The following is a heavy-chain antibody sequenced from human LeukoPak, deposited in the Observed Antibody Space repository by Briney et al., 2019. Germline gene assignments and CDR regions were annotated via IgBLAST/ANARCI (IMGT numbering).Heavy chain of an antibody. CDR3: AKDPNRYDSSIYYCAY. Sequence: GGSLRLSCAASGFTFSSYGMHWVRQAPGKGLEWVAFIRYDGSNTYYADSVKGRFTISRDNSKNTLYLHMNRLRAEDTAVYYCAKDPNRYDSSIYYCAYWGQGTLVTVSS. V-gene: IGHV3-30*02. CDR1: GFTFSSYG. CDR2: IRYDGSNT. D-gene: IGHD3-22*01. J-gene: IGHJ4*02.